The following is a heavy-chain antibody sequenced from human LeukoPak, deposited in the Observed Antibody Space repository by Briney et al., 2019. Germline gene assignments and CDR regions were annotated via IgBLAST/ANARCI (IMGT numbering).Heavy chain of an antibody. CDR3: ARGGSAWFGGIDY. V-gene: IGHV3-53*05. CDR1: GFTVSSNY. Sequence: GGSLRLSCAASGFTVSSNYMSWVRQAPGRGLEWVSVIYSGCGTYYADSVKGRFTISRDNSKNSLYLQMNSLRVDDTAVYYCARGGSAWFGGIDYWGQGTLVTVSS. D-gene: IGHD3-10*01. J-gene: IGHJ4*02. CDR2: IYSGCGT.